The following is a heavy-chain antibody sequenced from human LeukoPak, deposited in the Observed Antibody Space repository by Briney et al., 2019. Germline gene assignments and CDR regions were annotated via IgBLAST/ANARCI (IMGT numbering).Heavy chain of an antibody. CDR2: ISGSGGST. CDR1: GFTFSSYA. D-gene: IGHD6-6*01. V-gene: IGHV3-23*01. CDR3: ARGEQLVPGGGFDY. Sequence: GGSLRLSCAASGFTFSSYAMSWVRQAPGKGLEWVSAISGSGGSTYYADSVKGRFTISRDNSKNTVYLQMNSLRAEDTAVYYCARGEQLVPGGGFDYWGQGTLVTVSS. J-gene: IGHJ4*02.